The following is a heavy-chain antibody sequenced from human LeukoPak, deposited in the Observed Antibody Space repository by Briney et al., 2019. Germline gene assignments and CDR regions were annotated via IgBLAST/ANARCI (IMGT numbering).Heavy chain of an antibody. J-gene: IGHJ4*02. D-gene: IGHD2-2*01. CDR2: IYTSGST. CDR1: GGSISSGSYY. CDR3: ARASLIKVVPAAPGYYFDY. Sequence: SGTLSLTCTVSGGSISSGSYYWSWIRQPAGKGLEWIGRIYTSGSTNYNPSLKSRVTISVDTSKNQFSLKLSSVTAADTAVYYCARASLIKVVPAAPGYYFDYWGQGTLVTVSS. V-gene: IGHV4-61*02.